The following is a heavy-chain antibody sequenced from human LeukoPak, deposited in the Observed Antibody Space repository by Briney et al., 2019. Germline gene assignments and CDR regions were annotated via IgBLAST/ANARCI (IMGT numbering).Heavy chain of an antibody. J-gene: IGHJ3*01. V-gene: IGHV3-23*01. CDR1: RSAFHNYA. D-gene: IGHD4-23*01. CDR3: GKDPNGNFIGAFDF. Sequence: GGSLRLSCAASRSAFHNYAMTWIRQAPERGLEWVSSISVDGGDIKYTDSAKGRFTISRDNSKGTLYLQMDSLRVEDTAVYYCGKDPNGNFIGAFDFWGQGTMVTVSS. CDR2: ISVDGGDI.